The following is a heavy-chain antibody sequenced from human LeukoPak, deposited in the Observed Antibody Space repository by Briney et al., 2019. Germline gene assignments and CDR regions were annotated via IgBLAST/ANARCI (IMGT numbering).Heavy chain of an antibody. Sequence: GGSLRLSCAASGFTFSNYAMHWVRQAPGKGLEWVAIISYDGSNKYYADSVKGRFTISRDNSKNTLYLQMNSLRADDTAVYYCARGRSGSHHFDSWGQGTLVTVSS. CDR2: ISYDGSNK. V-gene: IGHV3-30*04. CDR1: GFTFSNYA. D-gene: IGHD3-10*01. J-gene: IGHJ4*02. CDR3: ARGRSGSHHFDS.